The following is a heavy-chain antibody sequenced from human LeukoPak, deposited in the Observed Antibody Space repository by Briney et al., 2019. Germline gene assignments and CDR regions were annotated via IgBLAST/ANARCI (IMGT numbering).Heavy chain of an antibody. CDR2: ISGSGDNT. D-gene: IGHD3-10*01. V-gene: IGHV3-23*01. CDR3: ARVTYGSGTYGAFDY. J-gene: IGHJ4*02. CDR1: GFTFSGYE. Sequence: GGSLRLSCAASGFTFSGYEMNWVRQAPGKGLEWVSTISGSGDNTYYADSVKGRFTISRDNSKNTLYLQMNSLRAEDTAVYYCARVTYGSGTYGAFDYWGQGTLVTVSS.